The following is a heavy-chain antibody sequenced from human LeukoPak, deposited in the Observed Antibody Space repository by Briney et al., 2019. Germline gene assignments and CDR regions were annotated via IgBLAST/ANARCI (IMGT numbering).Heavy chain of an antibody. D-gene: IGHD2-21*01. CDR2: ISSSSSYI. V-gene: IGHV3-21*01. CDR3: AREAYSGY. CDR1: GFTFXSYX. Sequence: GGSLRLSCAASGFTFXSYXXXXVRXXPXXGLEWVSSISSSSSYIYYADSVKGRFTISRDNAKNSLYLQMNSLRAEDTAVYYCAREAYSGYWGQGALVTVSS. J-gene: IGHJ4*02.